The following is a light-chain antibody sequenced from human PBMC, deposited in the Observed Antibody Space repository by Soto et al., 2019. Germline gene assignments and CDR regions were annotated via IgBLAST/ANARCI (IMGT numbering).Light chain of an antibody. CDR3: SSYTSRSTVV. CDR2: DVS. V-gene: IGLV2-14*01. CDR1: SSDVGGYNY. Sequence: QSALTQPASVSGSPGQSITISCTGTSSDVGGYNYVSWYQQHPGKAPKLMIYDVSNRPSGVSNRFSGSNSGNTASLTISGAQAEDEADYYCSSYTSRSTVVVGGGTKLTV. J-gene: IGLJ2*01.